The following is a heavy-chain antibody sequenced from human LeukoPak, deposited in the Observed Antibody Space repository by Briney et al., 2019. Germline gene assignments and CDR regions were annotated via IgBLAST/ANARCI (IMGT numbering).Heavy chain of an antibody. CDR2: LNPDSGFT. CDR1: GYTFTGYY. V-gene: IGHV1-2*02. J-gene: IGHJ1*01. Sequence: GASVKVSCKASGYTFTGYYMHWVRQAPGQGLEWMGWLNPDSGFTKNAQKFQGRVTLTRDTSIDTAYMELSSLRSDDTAVYYCATDRHTSGWTPFQHWGQGTLVTVSS. CDR3: ATDRHTSGWTPFQH. D-gene: IGHD6-19*01.